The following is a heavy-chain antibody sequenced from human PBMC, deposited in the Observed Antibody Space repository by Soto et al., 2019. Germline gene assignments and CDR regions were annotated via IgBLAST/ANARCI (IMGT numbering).Heavy chain of an antibody. J-gene: IGHJ4*02. CDR2: MNPNSGNT. D-gene: IGHD7-27*01. CDR1: GYTFTTYD. CDR3: ARNRRQTGDFDY. Sequence: ASVKVSCKASGYTFTTYDINWMRQATGQGLEWLGWMNPNSGNTGYAQKFQGRLTMTRDTSISTAYMELSSLRSEDTAMYYCARNRRQTGDFDYWVQGTLVTVSS. V-gene: IGHV1-8*01.